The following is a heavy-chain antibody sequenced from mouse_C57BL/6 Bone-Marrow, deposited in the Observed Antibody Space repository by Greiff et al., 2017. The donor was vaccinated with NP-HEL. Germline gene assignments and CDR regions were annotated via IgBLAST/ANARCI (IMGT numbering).Heavy chain of an antibody. D-gene: IGHD1-1*01. CDR1: GFNIKDDY. CDR3: TTRGYYYGSRFAY. J-gene: IGHJ3*01. V-gene: IGHV14-4*01. CDR2: IDPENGDT. Sequence: VQLQQSGAELVRPGASVKLSCTASGFNIKDDYMHWVKQRPEQGLEWIGWIDPENGDTEYASKFQGKATITADTSSNTAYLQLSSLTSEDTAVYYCTTRGYYYGSRFAYWGQGTLVTVSA.